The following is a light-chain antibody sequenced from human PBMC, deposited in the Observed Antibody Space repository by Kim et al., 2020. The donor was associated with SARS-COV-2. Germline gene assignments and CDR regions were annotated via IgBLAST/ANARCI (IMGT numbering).Light chain of an antibody. CDR1: QSIRTDD. J-gene: IGKJ1*01. CDR2: EAF. CDR3: QQYGRSPT. V-gene: IGKV3-20*01. Sequence: LTPGERATLSCRASQSIRTDDLAWYQQKPGQAPRVLMYEAFIRATDIPDRFSGSGSGTEFTLTISSVEPEDSAVYFCQQYGRSPTFGQGTKVDIK.